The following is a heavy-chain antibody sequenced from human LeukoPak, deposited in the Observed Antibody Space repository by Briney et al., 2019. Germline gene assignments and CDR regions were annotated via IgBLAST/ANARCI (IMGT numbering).Heavy chain of an antibody. CDR2: IKQDGSEK. V-gene: IGHV3-7*01. J-gene: IGHJ4*02. CDR1: GFTFGSYW. CDR3: GDFDY. Sequence: GGSLRLSCAASGFTFGSYWMSWVRQAPGKGLEWVANIKQDGSEKYYVDSVKGRFTISRDNAKNSLYLQMNSLRAEDTAVYYCGDFDYWGQGTLVTVSS.